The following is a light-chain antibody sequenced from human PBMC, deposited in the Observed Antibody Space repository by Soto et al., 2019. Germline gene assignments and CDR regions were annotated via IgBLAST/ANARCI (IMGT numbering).Light chain of an antibody. CDR2: DAS. V-gene: IGKV1-5*01. Sequence: DSQMAQSTSTLSASVGDRGTITCRASQSISSWLAWYQQKPGKAPKLLIYDASDLGSGVPSRFSGSGSGTEFTLTITSLQPDDFATYYCQQYKIYSQGFGQGSMVDI. CDR1: QSISSW. CDR3: QQYKIYSQG. J-gene: IGKJ1*01.